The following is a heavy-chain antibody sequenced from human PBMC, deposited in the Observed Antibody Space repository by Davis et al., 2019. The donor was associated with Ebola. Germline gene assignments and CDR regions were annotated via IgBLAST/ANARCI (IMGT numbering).Heavy chain of an antibody. CDR3: ARDQDTSPEWNWFDS. Sequence: PGGSLRLSCAASGFTFSSYWMHWVRQAPGKGLVWVSRINSDGSSTSYADSVKGRFTISRDNAKNTLYLQMNSLRAEDTALYYCARDQDTSPEWNWFDSWGQGTLVTVSS. CDR2: INSDGSST. D-gene: IGHD3-3*01. V-gene: IGHV3-74*01. J-gene: IGHJ5*01. CDR1: GFTFSSYW.